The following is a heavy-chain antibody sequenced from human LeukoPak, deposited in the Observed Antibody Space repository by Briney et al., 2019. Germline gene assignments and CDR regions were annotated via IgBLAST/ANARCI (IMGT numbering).Heavy chain of an antibody. Sequence: KPGGSLRLSCAASGFTFSSYSMNWVRQAPGKGLEWVSSISSSSGYIYYADSVKGRFTISRDNAKNSLYLQMNSLRAEDTAVYYCARDRKGFVVVPDARGNWFDPWGQGTLVTVSS. CDR2: ISSSSGYI. J-gene: IGHJ5*02. CDR3: ARDRKGFVVVPDARGNWFDP. CDR1: GFTFSSYS. V-gene: IGHV3-21*01. D-gene: IGHD2-2*01.